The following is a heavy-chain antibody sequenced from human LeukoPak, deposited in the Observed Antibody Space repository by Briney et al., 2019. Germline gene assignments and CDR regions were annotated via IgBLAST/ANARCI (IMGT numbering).Heavy chain of an antibody. CDR2: IYYSGST. CDR1: GGSISSSSFY. CDR3: ARLYRGGYKFDY. V-gene: IGHV4-39*01. D-gene: IGHD5-24*01. J-gene: IGHJ4*02. Sequence: SETLSLTCTVSGGSISSSSFYWGWIRQPPGKGLEWIGSIYYSGSTYYNPSLKSRITITVDTSKNQFSLKLSSVTAADTAVYYCARLYRGGYKFDYWGQGTLVTVSS.